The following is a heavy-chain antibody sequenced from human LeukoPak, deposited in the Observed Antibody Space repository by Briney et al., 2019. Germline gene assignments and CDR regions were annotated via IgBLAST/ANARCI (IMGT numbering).Heavy chain of an antibody. J-gene: IGHJ4*02. V-gene: IGHV3-33*01. D-gene: IGHD2-15*01. CDR2: IWYDGSNK. CDR1: GFTFSSYG. Sequence: PGGSLRLSCAASGFTFSSYGMHWVGQAPGKGLGGVAVIWYDGSNKYYADSVKGRFTISRDNSKNTLYLQMNSLRAEDTAVYYCARLLGGSEALDYWGQGTLVTVSS. CDR3: ARLLGGSEALDY.